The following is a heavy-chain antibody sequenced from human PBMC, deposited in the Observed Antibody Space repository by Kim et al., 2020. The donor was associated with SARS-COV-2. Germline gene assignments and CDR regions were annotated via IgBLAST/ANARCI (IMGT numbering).Heavy chain of an antibody. CDR2: ISSSSSTI. D-gene: IGHD6-13*01. Sequence: GGSLRLSCAASGFTFSSYSMNWVRQAPGKGLAWVSYISSSSSTIYYADSVKGRFTISRDNAKNSLYLQMNSQRDEDTAVYYCARDKQQQPYFDYWGQGTL. CDR3: ARDKQQQPYFDY. CDR1: GFTFSSYS. V-gene: IGHV3-48*02. J-gene: IGHJ4*02.